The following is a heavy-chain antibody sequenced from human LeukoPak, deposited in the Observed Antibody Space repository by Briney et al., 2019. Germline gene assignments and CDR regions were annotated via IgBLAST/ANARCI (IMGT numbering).Heavy chain of an antibody. V-gene: IGHV4-4*02. CDR3: ARRRYCSGGSCYSPRVRAFDI. CDR2: IYHSGST. Sequence: PSGTLSLTCAVSGGSISSSNWWSWVRQPPGKGLEWIGEIYHSGSTNYNPSLKSRVTISVDTSKNQFSLKLSSVTAADTAVYYCARRRYCSGGSCYSPRVRAFDIWGQGTMVTVSS. D-gene: IGHD2-15*01. J-gene: IGHJ3*02. CDR1: GGSISSSNW.